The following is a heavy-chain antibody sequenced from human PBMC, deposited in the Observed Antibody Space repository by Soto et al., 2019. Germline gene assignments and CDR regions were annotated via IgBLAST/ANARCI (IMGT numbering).Heavy chain of an antibody. CDR1: GFTFSSYG. CDR2: ISYDGSNK. J-gene: IGHJ6*02. CDR3: AKDGFQGYDFWSGYYTGVDYGMDV. Sequence: GGSLRLSCAASGFTFSSYGMHWVRQAPGKGLEWVAVISYDGSNKYYAGSVKGRFTISRDNSKNTLYLQMNSLRAEDTAVYYCAKDGFQGYDFWSGYYTGVDYGMDVWGQGTTVTVSS. D-gene: IGHD3-3*01. V-gene: IGHV3-30*18.